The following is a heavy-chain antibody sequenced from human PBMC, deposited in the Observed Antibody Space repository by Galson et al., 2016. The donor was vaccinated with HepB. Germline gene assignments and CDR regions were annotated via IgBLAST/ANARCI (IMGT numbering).Heavy chain of an antibody. CDR1: GFTLSGYW. V-gene: IGHV3-74*01. Sequence: SLRLSCAASGFTLSGYWMHWVRHAPGKGLVWVSRINSDGSIINYADSVKGRFTISRDNAENTLYLQMNSLRAEDTAVYYCSRVNYYGPGRQQNFDYWGQGTLVTVSS. D-gene: IGHD3-10*01. CDR2: INSDGSII. CDR3: SRVNYYGPGRQQNFDY. J-gene: IGHJ4*02.